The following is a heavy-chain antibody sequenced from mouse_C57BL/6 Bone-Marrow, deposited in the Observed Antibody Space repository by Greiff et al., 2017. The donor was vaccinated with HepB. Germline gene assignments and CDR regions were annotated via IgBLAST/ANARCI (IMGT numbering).Heavy chain of an antibody. Sequence: EVQLVESGEGLVKPGGSLKLSCAASGFTFSSYAMSWVRQTPEKRLEWVAYISSGGDYIYYADTVKGRFTISRDNARNTLYLQMSSLKSEDTAMYYCTRGGGYSNYSAYWGQGTLVTVSA. D-gene: IGHD2-5*01. CDR3: TRGGGYSNYSAY. CDR1: GFTFSSYA. V-gene: IGHV5-9-1*02. J-gene: IGHJ3*01. CDR2: ISSGGDYI.